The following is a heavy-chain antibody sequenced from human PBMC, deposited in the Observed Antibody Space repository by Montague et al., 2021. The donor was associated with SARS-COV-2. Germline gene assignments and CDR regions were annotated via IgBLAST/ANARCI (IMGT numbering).Heavy chain of an antibody. CDR1: IGSISSGSYY. J-gene: IGHJ5*02. Sequence: TLSLTCTVSIGSISSGSYYWSWIRQPAGKGLEWIGRIYTSGSTNYNPSLKSRVTISVDTSKNQFSLKLSSVTAADTAVYYCGRDGYSSGWNGLHWFDPWAREPWSPSPQ. V-gene: IGHV4-61*02. D-gene: IGHD6-25*01. CDR2: IYTSGST. CDR3: GRDGYSSGWNGLHWFDP.